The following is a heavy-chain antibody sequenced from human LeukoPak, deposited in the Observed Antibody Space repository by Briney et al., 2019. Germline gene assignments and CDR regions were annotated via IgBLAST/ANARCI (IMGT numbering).Heavy chain of an antibody. CDR2: IGGSNGIT. V-gene: IGHV3-23*01. J-gene: IGHJ4*02. CDR3: ARNENSGWGYFDY. CDR1: RFTFNSYA. Sequence: GGSLRLSCAASRFTFNSYAMSWVRRAPGKGLEWVSVIGGSNGITFYVGSVKGRFTISRDNSKDTLYLQMNSLRAEDTAVYYCARNENSGWGYFDYWGRGTLVTVSS. D-gene: IGHD5-12*01.